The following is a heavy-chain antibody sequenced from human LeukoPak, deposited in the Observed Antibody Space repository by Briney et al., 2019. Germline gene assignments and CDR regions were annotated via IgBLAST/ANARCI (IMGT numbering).Heavy chain of an antibody. D-gene: IGHD3-16*01. CDR2: IYYSGST. J-gene: IGHJ3*02. V-gene: IGHV4-30-4*01. CDR1: GVSISSGDYY. CDR3: ALFPGEGDPFDI. Sequence: SETLSLTCTVSGVSISSGDYYWSWIRQPPGKGLEWIGYIYYSGSTSYNPSLKSRLTISVDTSKNQFSLKLSSVTAADTAVYYCALFPGEGDPFDIWGQGTMVTVSS.